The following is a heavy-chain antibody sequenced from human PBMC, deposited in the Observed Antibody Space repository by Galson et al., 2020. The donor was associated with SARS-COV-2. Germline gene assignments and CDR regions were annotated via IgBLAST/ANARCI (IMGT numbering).Heavy chain of an antibody. V-gene: IGHV3-7*01. Sequence: TGGALRLSCAASGFTFSSYWMTWVRQAPGKGLERVANIKQDGSEKDYVDSVKGRFTISRDNAKNSLYLQINSLTVEDTAVYYCARCSSSWAFWGYYGMDVWGPGTTVTVSS. CDR3: ARCSSSWAFWGYYGMDV. CDR1: GFTFSSYW. D-gene: IGHD6-13*01. CDR2: IKQDGSEK. J-gene: IGHJ6*02.